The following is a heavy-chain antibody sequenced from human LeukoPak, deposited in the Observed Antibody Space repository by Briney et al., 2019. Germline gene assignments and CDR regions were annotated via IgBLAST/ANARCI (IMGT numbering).Heavy chain of an antibody. J-gene: IGHJ6*02. D-gene: IGHD1-26*01. CDR2: ISAYNGKT. V-gene: IGHV1-18*01. CDR1: GYTFTSYG. CDR3: AREPVRELLATYYYYGMDV. Sequence: GALLKASCKASGYTFTSYGSSWVRQAPGHGLEWMGWISAYNGKTNYAQKLQGRVTMTTDTSTSTAYMELRSLRSDGTAVYYCAREPVRELLATYYYYGMDVWGQGTLVTVSS.